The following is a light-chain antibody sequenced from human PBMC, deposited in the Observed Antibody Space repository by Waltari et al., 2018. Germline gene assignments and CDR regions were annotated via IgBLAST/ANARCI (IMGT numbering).Light chain of an antibody. CDR3: CSHRSGNTLGV. J-gene: IGLJ2*01. V-gene: IGLV2-14*03. CDR1: ISDVGGYNY. Sequence: QSALTQPASVSGSPGQSITISCTVTISDVGGYNYVSWYQQHPGKAPQLLIYDVATRPSGVSDRFAASKSGNTASLTISGLQAEDEADYYCCSHRSGNTLGVFGGGTKLTVL. CDR2: DVA.